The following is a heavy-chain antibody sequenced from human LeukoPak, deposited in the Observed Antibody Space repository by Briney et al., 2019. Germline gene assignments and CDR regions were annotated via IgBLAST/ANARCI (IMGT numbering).Heavy chain of an antibody. V-gene: IGHV3-30*14. CDR3: ARSRGTFFPHDY. CDR2: ISYDGNKR. CDR1: GFIFSTYA. Sequence: GGSLRLSCAASGFIFSTYAMHWVRQAPVKGLEWVAIISYDGNKRYYADSVKGRFTISRDNSKNTVYLQMNSLRVEDMAVYYCARSRGTFFPHDYWGQGTLVTVTS. D-gene: IGHD3-10*01. J-gene: IGHJ4*02.